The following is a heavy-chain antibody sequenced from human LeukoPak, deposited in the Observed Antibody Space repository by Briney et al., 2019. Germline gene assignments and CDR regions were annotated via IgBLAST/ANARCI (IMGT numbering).Heavy chain of an antibody. J-gene: IGHJ5*02. CDR2: IYYSGST. Sequence: SETLSLTCTVSGGSISSSSYYWGWIRQPPGKGLEWIGSIYYSGSTYYNPSLKSRVTISVDTSKNQFSLKLSSVTAADTAVYYCAREDLYCSSTSCYLWFDPWGQGTLVTVSS. CDR3: AREDLYCSSTSCYLWFDP. V-gene: IGHV4-39*07. D-gene: IGHD2-2*01. CDR1: GGSISSSSYY.